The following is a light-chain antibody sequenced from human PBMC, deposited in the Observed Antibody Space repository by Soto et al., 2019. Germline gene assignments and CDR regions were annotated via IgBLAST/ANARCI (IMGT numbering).Light chain of an antibody. CDR3: QHYNSYPFT. Sequence: DIPMTQSPSTLSASVGDRVTITCRASEDVNGWLAWYQQKPGTAPKLLIYDVSTLESGVPSRFGGSGSGTEFTLTINSLQPDDFATFYCQHYNSYPFTFGPGTKVDIK. CDR1: EDVNGW. CDR2: DVS. J-gene: IGKJ3*01. V-gene: IGKV1-5*01.